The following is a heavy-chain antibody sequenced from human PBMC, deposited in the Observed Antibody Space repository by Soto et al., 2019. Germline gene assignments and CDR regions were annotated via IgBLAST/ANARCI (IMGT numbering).Heavy chain of an antibody. CDR3: ARVRPDSGYAFDY. V-gene: IGHV1-69*13. CDR2: IIPIFGTA. J-gene: IGHJ4*02. Sequence: SVKVSCKASGGTFSSYAISWVRQAPGQGLEWMGGIIPIFGTANYAQKFQGRVTITADESTSTAYMELSSLRSEDTAVYYCARVRPDSGYAFDYWGQGTLVTVSS. D-gene: IGHD5-12*01. CDR1: GGTFSSYA.